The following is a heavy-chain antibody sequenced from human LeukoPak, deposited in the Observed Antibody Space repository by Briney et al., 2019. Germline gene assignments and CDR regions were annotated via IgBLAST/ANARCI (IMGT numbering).Heavy chain of an antibody. J-gene: IGHJ6*03. CDR2: IYYSGST. Sequence: SETLSLTCTVSGDSISTYYRSWIRQPPGKGLEWIGYIYYSGSTYYNPSLKSRVTISVDTSKNQFSLKLSSVTTADTAVYYCARDQPSSSRYMDVWGKGTTVTVSS. CDR3: ARDQPSSSRYMDV. V-gene: IGHV4-30-4*08. CDR1: GDSISTYY. D-gene: IGHD6-13*01.